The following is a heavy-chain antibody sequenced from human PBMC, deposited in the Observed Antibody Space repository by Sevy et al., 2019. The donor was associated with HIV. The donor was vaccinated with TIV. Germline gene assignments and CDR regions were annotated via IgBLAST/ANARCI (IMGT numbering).Heavy chain of an antibody. CDR1: GYTLTELS. CDR2: FDPEDGET. D-gene: IGHD3-9*01. J-gene: IGHJ6*02. CDR3: ATVDILTGGGYYVMDV. V-gene: IGHV1-24*01. Sequence: ASAKVSCKVSGYTLTELSMHWVRQAPGKGLEWMGGFDPEDGETIYAQKFQGRVTMTEDTSTDTAYMELSSLRSEDTAVYYCATVDILTGGGYYVMDVWGQGTTVTVSS.